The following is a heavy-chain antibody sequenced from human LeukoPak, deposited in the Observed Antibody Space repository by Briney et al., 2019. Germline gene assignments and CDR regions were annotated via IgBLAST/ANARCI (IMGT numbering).Heavy chain of an antibody. J-gene: IGHJ6*02. CDR1: GGTFSSYT. CDR2: IIPILGIA. D-gene: IGHD6-25*01. V-gene: IGHV1-69*02. Sequence: SVKVSCKASGGTFSSYTISWVRQAPGQGLEWMGRIIPILGIANYAQKFQGRVTITADKSTSTAYMELSSLRSEDTAVYYCARAAVYYYGMDVWGQGTTVTVSS. CDR3: ARAAVYYYGMDV.